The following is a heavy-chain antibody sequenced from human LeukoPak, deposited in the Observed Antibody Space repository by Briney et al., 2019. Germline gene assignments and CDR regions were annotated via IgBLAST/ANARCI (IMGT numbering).Heavy chain of an antibody. CDR3: ARSSRRYCSGGSCYAPADY. CDR1: GFTFSSYA. V-gene: IGHV3-30-3*01. D-gene: IGHD2-15*01. CDR2: ISYDGSNK. J-gene: IGHJ4*02. Sequence: PGGSLRLSCAASGFTFSSYAMHWVRQAPGKGLEWVAVISYDGSNKYYADSVKGRFTISRDNSKNTLYLQMNSLRAEDTAVYYCARSSRRYCSGGSCYAPADYWGQRTLVTVSS.